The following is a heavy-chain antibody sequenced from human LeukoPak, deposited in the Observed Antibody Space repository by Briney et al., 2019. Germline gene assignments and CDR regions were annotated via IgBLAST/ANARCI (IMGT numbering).Heavy chain of an antibody. CDR1: GFTFDDYA. V-gene: IGHV3-9*01. Sequence: GGSLRLSCAASGFTFDDYAMPWVRQAPGKGLEWVSGISWNSGSIGYADSVKGRFTISRDNAKNSLYLQMNSLRAEDTALYYCAKGARGWTGYYFDYWGQGTLVTVSS. CDR2: ISWNSGSI. D-gene: IGHD6-19*01. CDR3: AKGARGWTGYYFDY. J-gene: IGHJ4*02.